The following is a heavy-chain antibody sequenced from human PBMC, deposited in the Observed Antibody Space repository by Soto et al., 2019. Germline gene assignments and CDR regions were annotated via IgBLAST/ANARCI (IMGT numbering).Heavy chain of an antibody. CDR2: ISAYNGNT. J-gene: IGHJ4*02. CDR3: ARDLPPVDY. CDR1: GYTFRSDH. Sequence: QIQLVQSGAEVKKPGASVKVSCKASGYTFRSDHITGVRQAPGQGLEWMGWISAYNGNTNYAQNLQGRVTMTTDPSTSTAYMELRSLRSDDTPVYYCARDLPPVDYWGQGTLVTVSS. V-gene: IGHV1-18*01.